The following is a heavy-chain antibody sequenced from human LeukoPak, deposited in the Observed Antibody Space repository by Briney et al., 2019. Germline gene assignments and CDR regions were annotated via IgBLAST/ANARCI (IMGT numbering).Heavy chain of an antibody. J-gene: IGHJ6*03. V-gene: IGHV1-18*01. D-gene: IGHD3-3*01. CDR2: ISAYNGNT. CDR1: GYTFTSYG. Sequence: PRASVKVSCKASGYTFTSYGISWVRQAPGQGLEWMGWISAYNGNTNYAQKLQGRVTMTTDTSTSTAYMELRSLRSDDTAVYYCARGFLEWLPPDYYYYYMDVWGKGTTVTVSS. CDR3: ARGFLEWLPPDYYYYYMDV.